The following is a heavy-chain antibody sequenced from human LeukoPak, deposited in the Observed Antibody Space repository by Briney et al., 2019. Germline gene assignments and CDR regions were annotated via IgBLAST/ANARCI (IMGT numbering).Heavy chain of an antibody. D-gene: IGHD2-15*01. V-gene: IGHV3-7*01. CDR1: GFTFSTYW. Sequence: PGGSLRLSCAASGFTFSTYWMSWVRQAPGKGLEWVANIRQDGSEKYYVDSVKGRFTISRDNAKNSLFLQMNSLRAEDTAVYYCARDGGSRISDCWGQGTLSPSPQ. J-gene: IGHJ4*02. CDR2: IRQDGSEK. CDR3: ARDGGSRISDC.